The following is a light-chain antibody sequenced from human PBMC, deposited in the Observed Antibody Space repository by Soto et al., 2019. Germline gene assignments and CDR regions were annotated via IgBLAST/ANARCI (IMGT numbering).Light chain of an antibody. CDR2: GAS. CDR1: QSVSSSY. CDR3: QQYGSSPLT. V-gene: IGKV3-20*01. Sequence: EIVLTQSPGTLSLSPGERATLSCRASQSVSSSYLAWYQQKPGQAPRLLIYGASSRATGIPDRFSGSGSGTDFTITNSRLEPEDFAVYYCQQYGSSPLTFGGGTKVEIK. J-gene: IGKJ4*01.